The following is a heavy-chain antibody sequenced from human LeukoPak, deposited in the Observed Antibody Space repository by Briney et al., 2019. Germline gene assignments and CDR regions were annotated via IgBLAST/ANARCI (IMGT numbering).Heavy chain of an antibody. CDR2: IIPIFGTA. CDR1: GGTFSSYA. J-gene: IGHJ4*02. V-gene: IGHV1-69*05. Sequence: SVKVSCKASGGTFSSYAISWVRQAPGRGLEWMGRIIPIFGTANYAQKFQGRVTITTDESTSTAYMELSSLRSEDTAVYYCATSPPFRGFDYWGQGTLVTVSS. CDR3: ATSPPFRGFDY.